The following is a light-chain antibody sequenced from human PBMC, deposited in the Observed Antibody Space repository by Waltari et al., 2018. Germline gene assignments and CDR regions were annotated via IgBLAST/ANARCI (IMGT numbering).Light chain of an antibody. CDR3: QKYGTLPAT. Sequence: EIVLTQSPGTLSLSPGERATLSCRASQSVSKYLAWYQQKVGQPPRLLICDASTRATGIPDRFIGSGFGTDFSLTISRLEPEDFAVYYCQKYGTLPATFGQGTKVEI. CDR1: QSVSKY. J-gene: IGKJ1*01. V-gene: IGKV3-20*01. CDR2: DAS.